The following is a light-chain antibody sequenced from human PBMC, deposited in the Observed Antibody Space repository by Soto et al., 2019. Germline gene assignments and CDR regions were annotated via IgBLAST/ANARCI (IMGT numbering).Light chain of an antibody. CDR2: DVS. V-gene: IGLV2-14*03. J-gene: IGLJ2*01. CDR1: SSDIGAYNY. CDR3: SSYTSSSIVV. Sequence: QSALTQPASVSGSPGQSITISCTGTSSDIGAYNYVSWYQQHPGKAPKLMIYDVSNRPSGVYNRFSGSKSGNTASLAISGLQAEDEADYYCSSYTSSSIVVFGGGTKLTVL.